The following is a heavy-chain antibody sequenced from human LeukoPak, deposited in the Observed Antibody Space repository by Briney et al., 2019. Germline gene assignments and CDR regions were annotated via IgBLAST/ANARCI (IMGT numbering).Heavy chain of an antibody. CDR3: ARVFSYGDYPGELDY. V-gene: IGHV1-2*02. D-gene: IGHD4-17*01. CDR1: GYTFTGYY. J-gene: IGHJ4*02. Sequence: ASVKVSCKASGYTFTGYYMHWVRQAPGQGLEWMGWINPNSGGTNYAQKFQGRVTMTRDTSISTAYMELSSLRSEDTAVYYCARVFSYGDYPGELDYWGQGTLVTVSS. CDR2: INPNSGGT.